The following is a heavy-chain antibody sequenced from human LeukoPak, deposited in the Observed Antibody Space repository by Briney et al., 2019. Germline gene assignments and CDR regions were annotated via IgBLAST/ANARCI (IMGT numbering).Heavy chain of an antibody. V-gene: IGHV1-46*01. CDR2: INPSGGST. CDR3: ARDRLAGSTYYGLLYY. J-gene: IGHJ4*02. D-gene: IGHD3-3*01. CDR1: GYTFTSYY. Sequence: ASVKVSCKASGYTFTSYYMHWVRQAPGQGLEWMGIINPSGGSTSYAQKFQGRVTMTRDTSTSTAYMELSSLRSEDTAVYYCARDRLAGSTYYGLLYYWGQGTLVTVSS.